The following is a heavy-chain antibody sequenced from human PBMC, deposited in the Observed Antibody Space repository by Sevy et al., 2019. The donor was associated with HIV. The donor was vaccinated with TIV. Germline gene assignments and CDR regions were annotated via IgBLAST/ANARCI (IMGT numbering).Heavy chain of an antibody. CDR3: ARGATSSDYYYGMDV. Sequence: GGSLRLSCVASGFTFDDHGMSWVRQLPGKGLEWVAGINWNGANTGYADSVKGRFTISRDSVNNSLYLEMNILRVEDTALYYCARGATSSDYYYGMDVWGQGTMVTVSS. J-gene: IGHJ6*02. D-gene: IGHD2-2*01. CDR1: GFTFDDHG. CDR2: INWNGANT. V-gene: IGHV3-20*04.